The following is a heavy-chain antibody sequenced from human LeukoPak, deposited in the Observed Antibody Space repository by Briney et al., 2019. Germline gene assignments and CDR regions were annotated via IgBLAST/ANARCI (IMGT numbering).Heavy chain of an antibody. V-gene: IGHV4-38-2*02. CDR2: IYHSGST. D-gene: IGHD6-13*01. CDR1: GYSISDYY. J-gene: IGHJ5*02. CDR3: ARWAAAGTNWFDP. Sequence: SETLSLTCTVSGYSISDYYWGWIRQPPGKGLEWIGSIYHSGSTYYNPSLKSRVTISVDTSKNQVSLNLSSVTAADTAVYYCARWAAAGTNWFDPWGQGTLVTVSS.